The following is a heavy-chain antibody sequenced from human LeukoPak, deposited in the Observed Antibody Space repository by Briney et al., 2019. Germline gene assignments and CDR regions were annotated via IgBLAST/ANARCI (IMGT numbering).Heavy chain of an antibody. CDR1: GFTFDDYA. J-gene: IGHJ4*02. V-gene: IGHV3-9*01. Sequence: PGGSLRLSCAASGFTFDDYAMHWVRQAPGKGLEWVSGISWNSGSIGYADSVKGRFTISRDNAKNSLYLQMNSLRAEDTALYYCAKSAGYSSSSDGLYFDYWGQGTLVTVSS. CDR2: ISWNSGSI. D-gene: IGHD6-13*01. CDR3: AKSAGYSSSSDGLYFDY.